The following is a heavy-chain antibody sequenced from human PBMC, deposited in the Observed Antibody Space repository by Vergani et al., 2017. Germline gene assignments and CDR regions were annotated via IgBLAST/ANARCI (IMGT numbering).Heavy chain of an antibody. CDR2: ISYARSMK. V-gene: IGHV3-33*01. CDR3: ARDPGAVAYDSFDI. J-gene: IGHJ3*02. D-gene: IGHD6-19*01. CDR1: RFTFSPSP. Sequence: QVQLLESVGGVVQPPSSLPLSSPPSRFTFSPSPLPCVRQPPRPRLSLGSVISYARSMKYYADSVKGRFTISRDNSKNTLYLQMNSLRAEDTAVYYCARDPGAVAYDSFDIWGQGTMVTVSS.